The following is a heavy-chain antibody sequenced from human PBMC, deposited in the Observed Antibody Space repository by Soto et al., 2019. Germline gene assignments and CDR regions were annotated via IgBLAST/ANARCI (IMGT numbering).Heavy chain of an antibody. J-gene: IGHJ6*03. CDR2: IYYSGST. CDR1: GGSISSYY. Sequence: SETLSLTCTVSGGSISSYYWSWIRQPPGKGLEWIGYIYYSGSTNYNPSLKSRVTISVDTSKNQFSLKLSSVTAADTAVYYCARDRPEEFGESYYYYYYMDVWGKGTTVTVSS. D-gene: IGHD3-10*01. CDR3: ARDRPEEFGESYYYYYYMDV. V-gene: IGHV4-59*01.